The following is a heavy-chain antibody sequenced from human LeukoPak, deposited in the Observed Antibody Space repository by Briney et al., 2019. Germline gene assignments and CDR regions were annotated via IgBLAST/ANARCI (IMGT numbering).Heavy chain of an antibody. CDR3: ARSITSSWYGDFQH. J-gene: IGHJ1*01. D-gene: IGHD6-13*01. Sequence: SETLSLTCTVSGGSINSYYWSWIRQPPGKGLEWIGYIYYSGSTNYSPSLKGRVTISVDTSKNQFSLKLSSVTAADTAVYYCARSITSSWYGDFQHWGQGTLVTVSS. CDR2: IYYSGST. CDR1: GGSINSYY. V-gene: IGHV4-59*01.